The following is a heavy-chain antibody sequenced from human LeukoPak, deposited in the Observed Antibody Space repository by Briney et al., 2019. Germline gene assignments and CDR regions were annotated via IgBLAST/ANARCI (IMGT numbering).Heavy chain of an antibody. V-gene: IGHV3-30-3*01. CDR2: ISYDGSNK. J-gene: IGHJ5*02. CDR3: AKDWTAAPRALFDP. Sequence: PGGSLRLSCAASGFTFSSYTMHWVRQAPGQGLEWVAVISYDGSNKYYADSVKGRFTISRDNSKNTLYLQMNSLRAEDTAVYYCAKDWTAAPRALFDPWGQGTLVTVSS. D-gene: IGHD6-13*01. CDR1: GFTFSSYT.